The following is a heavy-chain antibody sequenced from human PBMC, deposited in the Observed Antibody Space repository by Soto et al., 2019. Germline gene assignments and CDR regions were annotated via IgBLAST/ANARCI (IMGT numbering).Heavy chain of an antibody. J-gene: IGHJ6*02. CDR1: GFTFSSYG. V-gene: IGHV3-33*01. CDR3: ARGRSNYGHYYYYGMDV. CDR2: IWYDGSNK. D-gene: IGHD4-4*01. Sequence: QVQLVESGGGVVQPGRSLRLSCAASGFTFSSYGMHWVRQAPGKGLEWVAVIWYDGSNKYYADSVKVRFTISRDNSKNTLYLQMNSLRAEDTAVYYCARGRSNYGHYYYYGMDVWGQGTTVTVSS.